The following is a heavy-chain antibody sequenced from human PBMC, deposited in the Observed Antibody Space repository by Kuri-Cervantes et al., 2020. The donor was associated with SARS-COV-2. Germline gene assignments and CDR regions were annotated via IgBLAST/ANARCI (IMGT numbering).Heavy chain of an antibody. D-gene: IGHD2-21*01. CDR2: INHSGST. CDR1: GGSFSGYY. CDR3: ARGVDYGGYGWRPCY. V-gene: IGHV4-34*01. J-gene: IGHJ4*02. Sequence: SETLSLTCAVYGGSFSGYYWSWIRQPPGKGLEWIGEINHSGSTNYSPSLKSRVTISVDTSKNQFSLKLSSVTAADTAVYYCARGVDYGGYGWRPCYWGQGALVTVSS.